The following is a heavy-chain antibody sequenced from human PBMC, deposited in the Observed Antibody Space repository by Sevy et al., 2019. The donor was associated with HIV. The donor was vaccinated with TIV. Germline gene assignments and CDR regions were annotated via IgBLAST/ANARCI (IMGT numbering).Heavy chain of an antibody. CDR2: ISYDGSNK. CDR1: GFTFSSYG. J-gene: IGHJ6*02. CDR3: AKDVLDGDSLDLYYYGMDV. D-gene: IGHD4-17*01. V-gene: IGHV3-30*18. Sequence: GGSLRLSCAASGFTFSSYGMHWVRQAPGKGLEWVAVISYDGSNKYYADSVKGRFTISRDNSKNTLYLQMNSLRAEDXAVYYCAKDVLDGDSLDLYYYGMDVWGQGTTVTVSS.